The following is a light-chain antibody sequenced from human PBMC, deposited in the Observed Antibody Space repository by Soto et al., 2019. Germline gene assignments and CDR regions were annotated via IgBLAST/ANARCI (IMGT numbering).Light chain of an antibody. CDR3: SSYTSSTWV. CDR1: SSDVGGYNY. Sequence: QSVLTQPASVSGSPGQSITISCTGTSSDVGGYNYVSWYQQHPGKAPKLMIYDVSNRPSGVSNRFSGSKSGNTASLTISGLQPEDEADYYCSSYTSSTWVFGTGTKVTVL. V-gene: IGLV2-14*01. CDR2: DVS. J-gene: IGLJ1*01.